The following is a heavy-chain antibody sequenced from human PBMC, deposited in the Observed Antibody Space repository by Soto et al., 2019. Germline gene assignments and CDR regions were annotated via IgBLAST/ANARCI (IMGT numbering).Heavy chain of an antibody. D-gene: IGHD3-22*01. V-gene: IGHV4-31*03. CDR1: GGSISSGGYY. CDR2: IYYSGST. CDR3: ASDYYDSSGYYGGYFDY. Sequence: QVQLQESGPGLVKPSQTLSLTCTVSGGSISSGGYYWSWIRQHPGKGLEWIGYIYYSGSTYYNPSLKSRVTISVDTSKNQFSLKLSSVTAADTAVYYCASDYYDSSGYYGGYFDYWGQGTLVTVSS. J-gene: IGHJ4*02.